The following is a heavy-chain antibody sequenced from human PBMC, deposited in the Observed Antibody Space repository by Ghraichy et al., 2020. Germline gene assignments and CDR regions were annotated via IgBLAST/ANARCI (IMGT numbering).Heavy chain of an antibody. CDR3: ARSRYYYDSSGYIGFFDL. CDR2: IGSSGGGT. J-gene: IGHJ2*01. CDR1: GFTFSTYA. Sequence: GSLRLSCAASGFTFSTYAMTWVRQAPGKGLEWVSAIGSSGGGTYYADSAKGRFTISRDNSKNTLHMQMNSLRAEDTAVYYCARSRYYYDSSGYIGFFDLWGRGTLVTVSS. D-gene: IGHD3-22*01. V-gene: IGHV3-23*01.